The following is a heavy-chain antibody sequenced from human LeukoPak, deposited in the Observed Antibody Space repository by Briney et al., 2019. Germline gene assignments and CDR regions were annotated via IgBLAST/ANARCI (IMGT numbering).Heavy chain of an antibody. V-gene: IGHV4-59*12. CDR3: ARYPTFGGVIDTDY. Sequence: SETLSLTCTVSGGSISSYYWSWIRQPPGKGLEWIGYIYYSGSTNYNPSLKSRVTISVDTSKNQFSLKLSSVTAADTAVYYCARYPTFGGVIDTDYWGQGTLVTVSS. D-gene: IGHD3-16*02. CDR1: GGSISSYY. CDR2: IYYSGST. J-gene: IGHJ4*02.